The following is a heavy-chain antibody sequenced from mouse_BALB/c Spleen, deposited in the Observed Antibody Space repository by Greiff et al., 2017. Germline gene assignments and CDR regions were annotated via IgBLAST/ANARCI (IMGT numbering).Heavy chain of an antibody. D-gene: IGHD2-2*01. CDR2: INPSNGRT. CDR3: AREGLRRGYYAMDY. V-gene: IGHV1S81*02. Sequence: QVQLQQPGAELVKPGASVKLSCKASGYTFTSYWMHWVKQRPGQGLEWIGEINPSNGRTNYNEKFKSKATLTVDKSSSTAYMQLSSLTSEDSAVYYCAREGLRRGYYAMDYWGQGTSVTVSS. J-gene: IGHJ4*01. CDR1: GYTFTSYW.